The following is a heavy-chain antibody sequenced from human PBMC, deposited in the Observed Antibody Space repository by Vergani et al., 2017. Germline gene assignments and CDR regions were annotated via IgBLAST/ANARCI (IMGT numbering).Heavy chain of an antibody. D-gene: IGHD5-12*01. CDR1: GFTFSNAW. CDR3: TTVTEWLRPDYDY. V-gene: IGHV3-15*01. Sequence: EVQLVESGGGLVKPGGSLRLSCAASGFTFSNAWMSWVRPAPGKGVEWVGRIKSKTDGGTTDYSAPVKGRFTISRDDAKNTLYLQMNSLKTEDTAVYYCTTVTEWLRPDYDYWGQGTLVTVSS. J-gene: IGHJ4*02. CDR2: IKSKTDGGTT.